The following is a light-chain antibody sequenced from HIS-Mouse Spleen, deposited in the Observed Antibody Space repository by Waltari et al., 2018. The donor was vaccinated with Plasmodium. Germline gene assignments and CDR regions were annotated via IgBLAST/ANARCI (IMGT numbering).Light chain of an antibody. Sequence: EIVLTQSPGTLSLSPGERATLSCRASQRVSSSYLAWYQQKPGQAPRLLIYGASSKATGIPDRCSGSGAGTDFTLTISRLEPEDFAVYYCQQHGSSPPYTFGQGTKLEIK. CDR3: QQHGSSPPYT. CDR1: QRVSSSY. J-gene: IGKJ2*01. CDR2: GAS. V-gene: IGKV3-20*01.